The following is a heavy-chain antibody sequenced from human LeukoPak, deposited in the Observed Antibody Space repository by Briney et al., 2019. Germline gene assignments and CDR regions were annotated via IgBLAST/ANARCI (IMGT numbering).Heavy chain of an antibody. Sequence: GGSLRLSCAASGFIFSNYVMHWVRQAPGKGLEWVALIWYDGSNKYYADTVMGRFTVSRDNSKNTLYLQMNSLRAEDTAVYYCARDCSSGSYCFDYWGQGTLVTVSS. V-gene: IGHV3-33*01. CDR3: ARDCSSGSYCFDY. J-gene: IGHJ4*02. CDR2: IWYDGSNK. CDR1: GFIFSNYV. D-gene: IGHD3-10*01.